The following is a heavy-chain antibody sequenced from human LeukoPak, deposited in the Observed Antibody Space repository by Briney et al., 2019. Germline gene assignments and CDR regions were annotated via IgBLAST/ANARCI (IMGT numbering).Heavy chain of an antibody. CDR3: ASLQYRRGNH. CDR2: INHSGST. Sequence: NPSETLSLTCAVYGGSFSGYYWSWIRQPPGKGLEWIGEINHSGSTNYSPSLKSRVTISVDTSKYQFSLKLSSVTAADTAVYYCASLQYRRGNHWGQGTLVTVSS. J-gene: IGHJ5*02. D-gene: IGHD5-12*01. CDR1: GGSFSGYY. V-gene: IGHV4-34*01.